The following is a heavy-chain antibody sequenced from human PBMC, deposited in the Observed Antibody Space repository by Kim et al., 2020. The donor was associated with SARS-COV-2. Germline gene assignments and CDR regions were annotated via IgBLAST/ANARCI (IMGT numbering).Heavy chain of an antibody. D-gene: IGHD3-3*01. CDR3: ARGRRITDFGVVISRYGMDV. Sequence: SETLSLTCAVYGGSFSGYYWSWIRQPPGKGLEWIGEINHSGSTNYNPSLKSRVTISVDTSKNQFSLKLSSVTAADTAVYYCARGRRITDFGVVISRYGMDVWGQGTTVTVSS. V-gene: IGHV4-34*01. CDR2: INHSGST. CDR1: GGSFSGYY. J-gene: IGHJ6*02.